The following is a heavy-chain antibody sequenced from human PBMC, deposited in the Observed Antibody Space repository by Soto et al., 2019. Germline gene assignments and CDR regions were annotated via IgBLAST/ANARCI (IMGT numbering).Heavy chain of an antibody. D-gene: IGHD6-19*01. CDR3: ARVLWEEYSSGYYYYYGMDV. Sequence: PGGSLRLSCAASGFTFSSYSMNWVRQAPGKGLEWVSSISSSSSYIYYADSVKGRFTISRDNAKNSLYLQMNSLRAEDTAVYYCARVLWEEYSSGYYYYYGMDVWGQGTTVTVS. V-gene: IGHV3-21*01. CDR1: GFTFSSYS. CDR2: ISSSSSYI. J-gene: IGHJ6*02.